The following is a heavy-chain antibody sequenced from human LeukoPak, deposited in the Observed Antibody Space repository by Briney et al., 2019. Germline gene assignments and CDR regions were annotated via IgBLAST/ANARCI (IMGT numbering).Heavy chain of an antibody. J-gene: IGHJ3*02. CDR2: IIPIFGTA. Sequence: SVKVSCKASVGTFSSYAISWVRQAPGQGLEWMGGIIPIFGTANYAQKFQGRVTITADESTSTAYMELSSLRSEDTAVYYCARVPTYYAAFDIWGQGTMVTVSS. CDR1: VGTFSSYA. CDR3: ARVPTYYAAFDI. V-gene: IGHV1-69*13. D-gene: IGHD3-16*01.